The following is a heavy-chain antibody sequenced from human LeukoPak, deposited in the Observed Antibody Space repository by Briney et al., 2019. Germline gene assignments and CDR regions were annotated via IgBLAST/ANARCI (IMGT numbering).Heavy chain of an antibody. CDR2: IYHSGST. D-gene: IGHD3-22*01. J-gene: IGHJ4*02. CDR1: GGSISSSNW. CDR3: ARDDSSGSYLDY. V-gene: IGHV4-4*02. Sequence: SETLSPTCAVSGGSISSSNWWSWVRQPPGKGLEWIGEIYHSGSTNYNPSLKSRVTISVDKSKTQFSLKLSSVPAADTAVYYCARDDSSGSYLDYWGQGTLVTVSS.